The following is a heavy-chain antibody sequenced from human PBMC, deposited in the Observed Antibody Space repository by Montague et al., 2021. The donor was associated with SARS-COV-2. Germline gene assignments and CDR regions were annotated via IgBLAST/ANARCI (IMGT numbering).Heavy chain of an antibody. J-gene: IGHJ4*02. V-gene: IGHV4-59*01. D-gene: IGHD3-22*01. CDR2: IYYSGST. CDR3: ARVPPLGDDSSGYFSGGFDY. CDR1: GGSFSSYY. Sequence: SETLSLTCTVSGGSFSSYYWSWIRQPPGKGLEWIGYIYYSGSTXXXPSXXXRVTISVDTSKNQFSLKLSSVTAADTAVYFCARVPPLGDDSSGYFSGGFDYWGQGTLVTVSS.